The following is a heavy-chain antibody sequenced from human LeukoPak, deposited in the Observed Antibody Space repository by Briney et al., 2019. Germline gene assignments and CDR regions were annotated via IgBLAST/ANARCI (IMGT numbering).Heavy chain of an antibody. CDR3: ARHNFDFWSGLLYGMDV. D-gene: IGHD3-3*01. CDR1: GGSISSYY. V-gene: IGHV4-59*08. J-gene: IGHJ6*02. CDR2: IYYSGST. Sequence: PSETLSLTCTVSGGSISSYYRSWIRQPPGKGLEWIGYIYYSGSTNYNPSLKSRVTISVDTSENQFSLKLSSVTAADTAVYYCARHNFDFWSGLLYGMDVWGQGTTVTVSS.